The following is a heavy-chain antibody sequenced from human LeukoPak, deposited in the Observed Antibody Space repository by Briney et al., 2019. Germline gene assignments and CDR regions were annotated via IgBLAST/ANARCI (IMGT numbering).Heavy chain of an antibody. Sequence: ASVKVSCKASGYTFTSYDINWVRQATGQGLEWMGWMNPNSGNTGYAQKFQGRVTMTRNTSISIAYMELSSPRSEDTAVYYCARESSSWETYYGMDVWGQGTTVTVSS. D-gene: IGHD6-13*01. CDR1: GYTFTSYD. V-gene: IGHV1-8*01. CDR2: MNPNSGNT. CDR3: ARESSSWETYYGMDV. J-gene: IGHJ6*02.